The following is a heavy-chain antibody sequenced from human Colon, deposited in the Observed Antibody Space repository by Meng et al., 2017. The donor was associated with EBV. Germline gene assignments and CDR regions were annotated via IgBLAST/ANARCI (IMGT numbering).Heavy chain of an antibody. CDR2: MPYRGGT. V-gene: IGHV4-30-4*01. D-gene: IGHD6-25*01. J-gene: IGHJ4*02. CDR1: CDSIRTGEFF. CDR3: GRGERYFDY. Sequence: VVRLVPDPGVVKPPETLVLTCTDSCDSIRTGEFFSRWLRQPPGKVVERVGNMPYRGGTFYTQSLEGGVTISVDTSMNKFSLKLSSVIAADTAVYFCGRGERYFDYWGQGTLVTVSS.